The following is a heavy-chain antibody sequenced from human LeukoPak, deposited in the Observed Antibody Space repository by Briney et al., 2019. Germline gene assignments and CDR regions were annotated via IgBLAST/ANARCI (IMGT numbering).Heavy chain of an antibody. J-gene: IGHJ4*02. CDR3: ARDVHDHDSSGYYRFDY. CDR1: GFSFTSHS. D-gene: IGHD3-22*01. Sequence: PGGSLRLSCVASGFSFTSHSMNWVRQAPGKGLEWVSYISSESGTKYHADSVRGRFTISRDNAKNSLYLQMNSLRAEDTAVYYCARDVHDHDSSGYYRFDYWGQGTVVTVSS. CDR2: ISSESGTK. V-gene: IGHV3-48*04.